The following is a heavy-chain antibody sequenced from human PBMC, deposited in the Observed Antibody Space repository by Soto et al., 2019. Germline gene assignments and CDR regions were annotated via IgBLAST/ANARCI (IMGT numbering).Heavy chain of an antibody. Sequence: PSETLSVTWTVSSGSISSSSYYWGWIRQPPGKGLEWIGSIYYSGSTYYNPSLKSRVTISVDTSKNQLSLKLHSVTAADTAVYYCPIKYYYDSSGYQNFDHWGQGMSVTVSS. J-gene: IGHJ4*02. CDR3: PIKYYYDSSGYQNFDH. D-gene: IGHD3-22*01. V-gene: IGHV4-39*01. CDR1: SGSISSSSYY. CDR2: IYYSGST.